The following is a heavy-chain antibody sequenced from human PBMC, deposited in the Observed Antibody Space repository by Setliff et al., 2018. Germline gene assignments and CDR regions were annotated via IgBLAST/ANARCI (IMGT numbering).Heavy chain of an antibody. CDR1: GFSFSGSA. CDR2: IRGRTDNYAT. Sequence: GGSLRLSCAASGFSFSGSAVYWVRQASVKGLEWIGRIRGRTDNYATAYAASVRGRFTISRDNAKNSLYLQMNSLRVEDTAVYYCTRDVPRGASALDIWGQGTMVTVSS. D-gene: IGHD1-26*01. V-gene: IGHV3-73*01. CDR3: TRDVPRGASALDI. J-gene: IGHJ3*02.